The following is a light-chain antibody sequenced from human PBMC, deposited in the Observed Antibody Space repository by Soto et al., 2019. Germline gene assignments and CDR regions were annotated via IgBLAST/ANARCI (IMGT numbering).Light chain of an antibody. CDR3: QRYGTSPPLT. Sequence: EIVLTQSPGTLSLSPGERATLSCRASQSVSSNYLAWYQQKPGQAPRLLLYGASSRATGIPDRFSGSGSATDFTLTISRLEPEDFAVYYCQRYGTSPPLTFGGGTKVDIK. CDR1: QSVSSNY. V-gene: IGKV3-20*01. J-gene: IGKJ4*01. CDR2: GAS.